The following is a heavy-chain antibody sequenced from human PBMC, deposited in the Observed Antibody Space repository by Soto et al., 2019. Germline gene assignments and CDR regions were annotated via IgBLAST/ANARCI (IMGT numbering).Heavy chain of an antibody. CDR2: ISDSGGRT. CDR1: GSTFITHA. Sequence: EVQLLESGGGLVQPGGSLRLSCAASGSTFITHAMTWVRQAPGGGLEWVSAISDSGGRTYYADSVKGRFTISRDNSKNTLYLQMNTLRAEDTAVYYCAKGAISQWDYWGQGTLVTVSS. D-gene: IGHD3-3*01. CDR3: AKGAISQWDY. V-gene: IGHV3-23*01. J-gene: IGHJ4*02.